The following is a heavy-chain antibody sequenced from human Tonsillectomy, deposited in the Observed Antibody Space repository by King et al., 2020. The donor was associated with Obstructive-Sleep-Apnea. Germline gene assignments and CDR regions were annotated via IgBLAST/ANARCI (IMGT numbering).Heavy chain of an antibody. CDR1: GYTLTELS. Sequence: QLVQSGAEVKEPGASVKVSCKVSGYTLTELSMHWVRQAPGKGLEWMGGFGPEDGETTYAQNFQGRATMTEDTSTDTAYMELASLRSEDTAVYYYATGSPYSSSWYPAEYFQHWGQGTLVTVSS. J-gene: IGHJ1*01. CDR3: ATGSPYSSSWYPAEYFQH. CDR2: FGPEDGET. V-gene: IGHV1-24*01. D-gene: IGHD6-13*01.